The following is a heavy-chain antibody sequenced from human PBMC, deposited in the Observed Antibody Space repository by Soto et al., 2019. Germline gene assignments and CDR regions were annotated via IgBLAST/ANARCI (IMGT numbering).Heavy chain of an antibody. J-gene: IGHJ5*02. CDR1: GGSISSYY. V-gene: IGHV4-59*12. Sequence: SETLSLTCTVSGGSISSYYWSWIRQPPGKGLEWIGYIYYSGSTNYNPSLKSRVTISVDTSKNQFSLKLSSVTAADTAVYYCARDGEVDIVGLDPWGQGTLVTVSS. D-gene: IGHD2-2*03. CDR3: ARDGEVDIVGLDP. CDR2: IYYSGST.